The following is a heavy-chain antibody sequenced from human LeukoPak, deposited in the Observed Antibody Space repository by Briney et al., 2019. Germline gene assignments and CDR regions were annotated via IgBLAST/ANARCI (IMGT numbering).Heavy chain of an antibody. Sequence: SVKVSCKAFRYTLTAYYMHSVRQAPGHGLECMGWINPNSGGTNYAQKFQGRVTMTRDTSISTAYMELSRLRSDDTAVYYCARSRLLSLYFDYWGQGTLVTVSS. CDR2: INPNSGGT. CDR3: ARSRLLSLYFDY. J-gene: IGHJ4*02. V-gene: IGHV1-2*02. D-gene: IGHD2-21*02. CDR1: RYTLTAYY.